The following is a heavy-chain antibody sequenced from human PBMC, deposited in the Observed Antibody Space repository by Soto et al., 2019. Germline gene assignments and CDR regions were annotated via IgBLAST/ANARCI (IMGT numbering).Heavy chain of an antibody. Sequence: PGGSLRLSCAASGFTFSSYAMSWVRQAPGKGLEWASAISGSGGSTYYADSVKGRFTISRDNSKNTLYLQMNSLRAEDTAVYYCAKPGYCSSTSCYTGSSDYWGQGTLVTVSS. D-gene: IGHD2-2*02. CDR3: AKPGYCSSTSCYTGSSDY. J-gene: IGHJ4*02. CDR1: GFTFSSYA. CDR2: ISGSGGST. V-gene: IGHV3-23*01.